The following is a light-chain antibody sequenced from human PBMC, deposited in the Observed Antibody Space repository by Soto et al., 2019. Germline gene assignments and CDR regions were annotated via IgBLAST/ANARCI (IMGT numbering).Light chain of an antibody. Sequence: QSVLTQPASVSGSPGQSITISCTGTPSDIGRYNYVSWYQQFPGKVPKLLIYEVTSRPSEVSARFSGSKSGSTASLTISGLQAEDEADYYCSSYTSSSIRVFGGGTKVTVL. CDR3: SSYTSSSIRV. CDR2: EVT. V-gene: IGLV2-14*01. J-gene: IGLJ3*02. CDR1: PSDIGRYNY.